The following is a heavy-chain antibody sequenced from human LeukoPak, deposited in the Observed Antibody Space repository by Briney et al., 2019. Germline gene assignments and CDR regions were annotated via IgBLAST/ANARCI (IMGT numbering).Heavy chain of an antibody. J-gene: IGHJ4*02. CDR2: ISSNGGST. CDR3: VNPRTRLQLRF. D-gene: IGHD5-24*01. Sequence: PGGSLRLSCSASGITFSTYAMHCVRRAPEKGLEYVSAISSNGGSTYYADSVKGRFTISRDNSKNTLYLQMSSLRAEDTTVYYCVNPRTRLQLRFWGQGTLVTVSS. V-gene: IGHV3-64D*09. CDR1: GITFSTYA.